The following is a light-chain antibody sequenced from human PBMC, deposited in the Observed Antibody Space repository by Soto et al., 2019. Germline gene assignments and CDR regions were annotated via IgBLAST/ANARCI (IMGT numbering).Light chain of an antibody. Sequence: QSALTQPPSASGSPGQSVTISCTGTSSDVGGYNYVSWYQQHPGKAPKLMIYEVSKRPSGVPGRFSGSKSGNTASLTVSGLQAEDEADYYCSSYAGSNSVIFGGGTQLTV. CDR2: EVS. CDR1: SSDVGGYNY. CDR3: SSYAGSNSVI. V-gene: IGLV2-8*01. J-gene: IGLJ2*01.